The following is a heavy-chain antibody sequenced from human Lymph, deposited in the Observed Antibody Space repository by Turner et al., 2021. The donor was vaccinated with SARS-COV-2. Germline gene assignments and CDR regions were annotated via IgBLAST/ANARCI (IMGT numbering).Heavy chain of an antibody. CDR3: ARGALEYSSYFYYYGMDV. J-gene: IGHJ6*02. CDR2: ISSSGSTI. Sequence: EVQLVESGGGLVQPGGSLRLSCAASGFTFRSYAMNWFRQAPGKGLDGVSYISSSGSTIYYADSVKGRFTISRDNAKNSLYLQMNSLRAEDTAVYYCARGALEYSSYFYYYGMDVWGQGTTVTVSS. D-gene: IGHD6-6*01. CDR1: GFTFRSYA. V-gene: IGHV3-48*03.